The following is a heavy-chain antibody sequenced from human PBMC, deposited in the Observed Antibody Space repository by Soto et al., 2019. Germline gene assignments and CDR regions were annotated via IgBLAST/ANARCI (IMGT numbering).Heavy chain of an antibody. CDR1: GFTFNNYA. CDR2: ISGGGDTT. D-gene: IGHD3-10*01. CDR3: AKGRGGSGSLTPRVDF. J-gene: IGHJ4*02. V-gene: IGHV3-23*01. Sequence: EVQLLESGGGLVQPGGSLRLSCAASGFTFNNYAMTWVRQAPGKGLELVSAISGGGDTTSYADSVKGRFTFSRDGYRNTLYLQMSSLRAEDTALYYCAKGRGGSGSLTPRVDFWGQGTLVTVSS.